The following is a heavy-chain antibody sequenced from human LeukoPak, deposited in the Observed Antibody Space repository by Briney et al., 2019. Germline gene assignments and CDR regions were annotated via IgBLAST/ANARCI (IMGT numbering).Heavy chain of an antibody. CDR1: GFPFAPFW. CDR2: MNRDGSEV. V-gene: IGHV3-7*04. J-gene: IGHJ4*02. CDR3: ARGIDEWLYLNY. Sequence: GRSLRLSCAASGFPFAPFWMTWVRQAPGKGAEFVATMNRDGSEVAYGNSVRGRFPISRDNAKSSLYLQMYSLRAEDTAVYYCARGIDEWLYLNYWGQGALVTVSS. D-gene: IGHD3-3*01.